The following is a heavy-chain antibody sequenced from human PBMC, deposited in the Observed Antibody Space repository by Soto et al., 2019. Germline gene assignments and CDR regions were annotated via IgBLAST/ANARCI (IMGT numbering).Heavy chain of an antibody. V-gene: IGHV3-11*01. CDR1: GFRVSDEY. Sequence: QIQLVESGGDLAKPGGSLRLSCAVSGFRVSDEYMSWIRQAPGQGLEWISYISNGVPYIFYADSVKGRFTTSKDNARNLLFLQMDNLRADDTAVYYCARSRGLGPGRHFDYWGQGTLVTVSS. CDR3: ARSRGLGPGRHFDY. J-gene: IGHJ4*02. CDR2: ISNGVPYI. D-gene: IGHD3-10*01.